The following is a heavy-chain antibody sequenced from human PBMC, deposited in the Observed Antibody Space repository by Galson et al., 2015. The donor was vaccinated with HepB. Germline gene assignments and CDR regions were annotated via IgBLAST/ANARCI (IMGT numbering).Heavy chain of an antibody. D-gene: IGHD3-16*01. CDR2: IDNDVVTA. J-gene: IGHJ4*02. V-gene: IGHV3-23*01. CDR3: AKGRGIILESWFFDY. Sequence: SLRLSCAASGFSFSIYAMNWVRQAPGKGLEWVSTIDNDVVTAFYADSVKGRFTISRDNSKNTVYLQMNNLRGEDTAVYYCAKGRGIILESWFFDYWGQGAPVTVSS. CDR1: GFSFSIYA.